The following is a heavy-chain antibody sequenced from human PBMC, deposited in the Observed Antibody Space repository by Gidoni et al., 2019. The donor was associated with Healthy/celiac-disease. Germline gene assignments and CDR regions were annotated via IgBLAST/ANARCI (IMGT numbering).Heavy chain of an antibody. CDR2: ISYDGSNK. D-gene: IGHD1-7*01. J-gene: IGHJ4*02. CDR1: GFTFSSYG. Sequence: QVQLVESGGGVVQPGRSLRLSCAASGFTFSSYGMHWVRQAPGKGLEWVAVISYDGSNKYYADSVKGRFTISRDNSKNTLYLQMNSLRAEDTAVYYCAKPLYGYLSHITGTTGGFDYWGQGTLVTVSS. V-gene: IGHV3-30*18. CDR3: AKPLYGYLSHITGTTGGFDY.